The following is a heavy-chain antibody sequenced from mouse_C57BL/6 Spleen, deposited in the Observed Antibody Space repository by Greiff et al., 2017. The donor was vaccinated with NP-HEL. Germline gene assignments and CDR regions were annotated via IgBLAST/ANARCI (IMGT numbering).Heavy chain of an antibody. Sequence: QVQLQQSGPELVKPGASVKISCKASGYAFSSSWMNWVKQRPGKGLEWIGRIYPGDGDTNYNGKFKGKATLTAAQSSITAYMQLSSLTSEDSAVYFCARAYERYAMDYWGQGTSVTVSS. CDR2: IYPGDGDT. V-gene: IGHV1-82*01. CDR3: ARAYERYAMDY. CDR1: GYAFSSSW. D-gene: IGHD6-5*01. J-gene: IGHJ4*01.